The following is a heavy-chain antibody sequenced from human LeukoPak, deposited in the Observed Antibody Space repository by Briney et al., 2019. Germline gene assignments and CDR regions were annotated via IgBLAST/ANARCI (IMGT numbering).Heavy chain of an antibody. D-gene: IGHD3-9*01. J-gene: IGHJ4*02. CDR1: GFTFSSYS. Sequence: PGGSLRLSCAASGFTFSSYSMNWVRQAPGKGLEWVSSISSRSSYIYYADSVKGRFTISRDNAKNSLYLQMNSLRAEDTAVYYCARGSFYYDILTGDTGGQGTLVTVSS. CDR2: ISSRSSYI. CDR3: ARGSFYYDILTGDT. V-gene: IGHV3-21*01.